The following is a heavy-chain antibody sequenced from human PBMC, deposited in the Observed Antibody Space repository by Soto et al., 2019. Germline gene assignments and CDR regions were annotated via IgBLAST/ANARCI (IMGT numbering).Heavy chain of an antibody. CDR2: INPSGGST. J-gene: IGHJ4*02. V-gene: IGHV1-46*01. Sequence: QVQLVQSGAEVKKPGASVKVSCKASGYTFTSYYMHWVRQAPGQGLEWMGIINPSGGSTSYAQKFQGRVTMTRDTSTSTVYMELSSLRSEDTAVYYCARDSKFCIALAGTPNCYFDYWGQGTLVTVSS. D-gene: IGHD6-19*01. CDR1: GYTFTSYY. CDR3: ARDSKFCIALAGTPNCYFDY.